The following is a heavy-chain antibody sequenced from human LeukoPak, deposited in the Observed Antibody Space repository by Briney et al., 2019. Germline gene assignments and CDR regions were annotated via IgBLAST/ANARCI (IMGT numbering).Heavy chain of an antibody. D-gene: IGHD1-26*01. Sequence: SETLSLTCAVYGGSFSGYYWSWIRQPPGKGLEWIGEINHSGSTNYNPSLKSRVTISVDTSKNQFFLKLSSVTAADTAVYYCARIKRWSGSYSYWGQGTLVTVSS. J-gene: IGHJ4*02. V-gene: IGHV4-34*01. CDR1: GGSFSGYY. CDR3: ARIKRWSGSYSY. CDR2: INHSGST.